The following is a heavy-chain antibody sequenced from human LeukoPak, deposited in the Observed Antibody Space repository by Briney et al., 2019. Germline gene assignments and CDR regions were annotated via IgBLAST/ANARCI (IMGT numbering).Heavy chain of an antibody. V-gene: IGHV1-58*01. CDR1: GFTFTSSA. CDR2: IVVGSGNT. CDR3: AADTVFTDAFDI. Sequence: SVKVSCKASGFTFTSSAVQWVRQARGQRLEWIGWIVVGSGNTNYAQRFQERVTITRDMSTSTAYMELSSLRSEDTAVYYCAADTVFTDAFDIWGQGTMVTVSS. J-gene: IGHJ3*02. D-gene: IGHD4-11*01.